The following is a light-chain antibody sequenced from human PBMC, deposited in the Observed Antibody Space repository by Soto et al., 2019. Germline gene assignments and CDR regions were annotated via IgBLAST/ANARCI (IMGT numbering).Light chain of an antibody. CDR3: QQYNSYSWT. V-gene: IGKV1-5*01. CDR1: QSISSY. Sequence: DSQITQSRSSVGASRGNRVAITCRASQSISSYLTWYQQKPGKAPKLLICSASSLHTGVPSRFSGSGSGTEFTLTISSLQPDDFATYYCQQYNSYSWTFGQGTKVDIK. J-gene: IGKJ1*01. CDR2: SAS.